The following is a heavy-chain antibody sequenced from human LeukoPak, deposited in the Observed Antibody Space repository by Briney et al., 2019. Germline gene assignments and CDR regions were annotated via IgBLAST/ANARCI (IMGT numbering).Heavy chain of an antibody. V-gene: IGHV4-59*11. J-gene: IGHJ3*02. Sequence: SETLSLTCTVYGVSMRSHYWSWIRQTPGKGLEWIGYIDYSGSTRYNPSLQSRVSISVDTSKNQFSLKLTSVTATDTAVYYCARLINNDNSGDADTFDMWGQGTVVTVFS. CDR1: GVSMRSHY. D-gene: IGHD3-22*01. CDR2: IDYSGST. CDR3: ARLINNDNSGDADTFDM.